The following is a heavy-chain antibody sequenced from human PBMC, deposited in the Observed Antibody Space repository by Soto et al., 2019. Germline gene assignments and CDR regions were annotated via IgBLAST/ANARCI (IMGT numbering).Heavy chain of an antibody. D-gene: IGHD3-22*01. CDR3: ARHSYDSSGYNGYYYYGMDV. V-gene: IGHV5-51*01. CDR1: GYSFTSYW. CDR2: IYPGDSDT. Sequence: GESLKISCKVSGYSFTSYWIGWVRQMPGKGLEWMGIIYPGDSDTRYSPSFQGQVTIPADKSISTAYLQWSSLKASDTAMYYCARHSYDSSGYNGYYYYGMDVWGQGTTVTVSS. J-gene: IGHJ6*02.